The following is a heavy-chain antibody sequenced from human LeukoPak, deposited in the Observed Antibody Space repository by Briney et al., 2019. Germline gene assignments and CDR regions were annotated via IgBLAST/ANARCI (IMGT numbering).Heavy chain of an antibody. V-gene: IGHV3-7*03. Sequence: PGGSLRLSCAASGFTFSTSWMNWVRQAPGKGLEWVGMIKGDGSQSYYVDSVRGRFTISRDNAKDALYLQMNSLRAEDTAVYYCARGASASSTGWYYFDHWGQGALVTVSS. J-gene: IGHJ4*02. CDR2: IKGDGSQS. D-gene: IGHD6-19*01. CDR3: ARGASASSTGWYYFDH. CDR1: GFTFSTSW.